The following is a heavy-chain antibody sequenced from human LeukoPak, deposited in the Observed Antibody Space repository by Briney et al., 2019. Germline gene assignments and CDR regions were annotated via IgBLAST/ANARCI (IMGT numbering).Heavy chain of an antibody. V-gene: IGHV4-39*01. CDR2: IYYSGST. D-gene: IGHD2-2*02. CDR1: GGSISSSSYY. CDR3: ARRYKEGGHFDY. J-gene: IGHJ4*02. Sequence: KPSETLSLTCTVSGGSISSSSYYWGWIRQPPGKGLEWIGSIYYSGSTYYNPSLKSRVTISVDTSKNQFSLKLSSVTAADTAVYYCARRYKEGGHFDYWGQGTLVTVSS.